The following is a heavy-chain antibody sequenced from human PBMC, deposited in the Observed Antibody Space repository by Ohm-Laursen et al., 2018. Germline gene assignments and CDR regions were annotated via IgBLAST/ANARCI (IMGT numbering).Heavy chain of an antibody. Sequence: SLRLSCAASGFTFSSYSMNWVRQAPGKGLEWVAVIWYDGSNKYYADSVKGRFTISRDNSKNTLYLQMNSLRAEDTAVYYCARNMTTVHAFDIWGQGTMVTVSS. J-gene: IGHJ3*02. CDR1: GFTFSSYS. CDR3: ARNMTTVHAFDI. V-gene: IGHV3-33*08. D-gene: IGHD4-17*01. CDR2: IWYDGSNK.